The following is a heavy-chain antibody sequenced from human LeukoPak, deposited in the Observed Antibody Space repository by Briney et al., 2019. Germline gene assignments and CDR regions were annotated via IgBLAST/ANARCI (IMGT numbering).Heavy chain of an antibody. CDR1: GDSISTSNSY. CDR2: IYYSGNT. Sequence: PSETLSLTCTVSGDSISTSNSYWGWIRQPPGKGLEWIGRIYYSGNTYYNASLKSRVTISVDTSKNQFSLKLSSVTAADTAVYYCARAIEVGAMTPFDYWGQGTLVTVSS. CDR3: ARAIEVGAMTPFDY. J-gene: IGHJ4*02. D-gene: IGHD1-26*01. V-gene: IGHV4-39*01.